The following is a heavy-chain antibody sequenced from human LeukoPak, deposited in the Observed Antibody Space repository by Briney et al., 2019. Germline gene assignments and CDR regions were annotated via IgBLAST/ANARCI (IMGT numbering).Heavy chain of an antibody. D-gene: IGHD6-19*01. CDR2: TYYRSKWYN. J-gene: IGHJ6*03. V-gene: IGHV6-1*01. CDR1: GDSVSSNSAA. Sequence: SQTLSLTCAISGDSVSSNSAAWNWIRQSPSRGLEWLGRTYYRSKWYNDYAVSVKSRVTINPDTSKNQFSLKLSSVTAADTAVYYCAKEVRSGWSEYYYYYMDVWGKGTTVTVSS. CDR3: AKEVRSGWSEYYYYYMDV.